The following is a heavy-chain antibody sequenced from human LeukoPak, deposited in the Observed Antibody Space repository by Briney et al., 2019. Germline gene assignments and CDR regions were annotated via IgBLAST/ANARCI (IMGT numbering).Heavy chain of an antibody. V-gene: IGHV3-30*18. CDR1: GFIFSDAW. CDR2: ISYDGSNK. Sequence: RSGGSLRLSCAASGFIFSDAWMSWVRQAPGKGLEWVALISYDGSNKYYADSVKGRFTISRDNSKNTLYLQMISLRAEDTAVYYCANYGSVSYFAYWGQGTLVTVSS. D-gene: IGHD3-10*01. J-gene: IGHJ4*02. CDR3: ANYGSVSYFAY.